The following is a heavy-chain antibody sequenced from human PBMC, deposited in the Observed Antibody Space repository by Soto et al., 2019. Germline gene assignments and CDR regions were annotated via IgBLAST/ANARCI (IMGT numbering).Heavy chain of an antibody. D-gene: IGHD3-22*01. CDR1: GGTLSSYA. Sequence: ASVKVSCKASGGTLSSYAISWVRQAPGQGVEWLGGIIPIFGTANYAQKFQGRVTITADESTSTAYMELSSLRSEDTAVYYCARALEEYYDSSGYFSFAFDIWGQGTMVTVSS. V-gene: IGHV1-69*13. CDR2: IIPIFGTA. CDR3: ARALEEYYDSSGYFSFAFDI. J-gene: IGHJ3*02.